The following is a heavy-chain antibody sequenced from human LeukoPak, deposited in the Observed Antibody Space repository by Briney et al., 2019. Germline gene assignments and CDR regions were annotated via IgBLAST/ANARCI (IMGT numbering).Heavy chain of an antibody. D-gene: IGHD6-6*01. V-gene: IGHV3-21*01. CDR3: ARGRGYRSSSSYYFDY. J-gene: IGHJ4*02. CDR2: ISSSSSYI. Sequence: GGSLRLSCAASGLTFSSYSMNWVRHAPGKGLEWVSSISSSSSYIYYADSVKGRFTISRDNAKNSLYLQMNSLRAEDTAVYYCARGRGYRSSSSYYFDYWGQGTLVTVSS. CDR1: GLTFSSYS.